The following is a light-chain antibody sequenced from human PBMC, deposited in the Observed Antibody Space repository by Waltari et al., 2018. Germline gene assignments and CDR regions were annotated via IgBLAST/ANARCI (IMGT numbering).Light chain of an antibody. V-gene: IGKV3-15*01. J-gene: IGKJ3*01. CDR1: QSVSSN. CDR3: QQYHSWPPIFT. CDR2: GAS. Sequence: EIVMTHSPATLSVSPGARATLSCSASQSVSSNLAWYQQKPRQAPRLLISGASTRATGIPARFSGSGSGTEFTLTISSLHSEDFAIYYCQQYHSWPPIFTFGPGTKVDIK.